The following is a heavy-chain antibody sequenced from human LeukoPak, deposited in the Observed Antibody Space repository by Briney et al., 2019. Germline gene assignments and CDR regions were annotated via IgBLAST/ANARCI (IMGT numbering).Heavy chain of an antibody. CDR1: GGSFSGYY. V-gene: IGHV4-59*10. Sequence: SETLSLTCAVYGGSFSGYYWSWIRQPAGKGLEWIGRIYTSGSTNYNPSLKSRVTISVDTSKNQFSLKLSSVTAADTAVYYCTSSSWLRDANFDCWGQGTLVTVSS. CDR2: IYTSGST. CDR3: TSSSWLRDANFDC. D-gene: IGHD6-13*01. J-gene: IGHJ4*02.